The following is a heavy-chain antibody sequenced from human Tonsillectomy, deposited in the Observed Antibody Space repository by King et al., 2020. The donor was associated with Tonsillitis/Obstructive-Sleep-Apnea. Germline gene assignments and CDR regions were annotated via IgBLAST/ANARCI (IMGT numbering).Heavy chain of an antibody. CDR1: GFTFSDYA. Sequence: VQLVESGGGLVQPGGSLRLSCAASGFTFSDYAMIWVRQPPGEGLEWVSGISGSGGSIYYADSVKGRFTVSRDSSKNTLYLQMNSLRGEDTAVYYCAKTTSCRSASCYTEGRWWFDAWGQGTLVTVSS. CDR2: ISGSGGSI. V-gene: IGHV3-23*04. D-gene: IGHD2-2*02. J-gene: IGHJ5*02. CDR3: AKTTSCRSASCYTEGRWWFDA.